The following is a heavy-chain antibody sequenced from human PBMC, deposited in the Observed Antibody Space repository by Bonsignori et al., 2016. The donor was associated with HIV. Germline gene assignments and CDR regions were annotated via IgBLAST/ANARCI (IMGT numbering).Heavy chain of an antibody. Sequence: GGSLRLSCTASGFTFGDYAMSWVRQAPGKGLEWVGFIRSKAYGGTTEYAASVKGRFTISRDDSKSIAYLQMNSLKTEDTAVYYCTIPFTPEEWFQYYFDYWGQGTLVTVSS. CDR3: TIPFTPEEWFQYYFDY. D-gene: IGHD3-3*01. J-gene: IGHJ4*02. CDR2: IRSKAYGGTT. CDR1: GFTFGDYA. V-gene: IGHV3-49*04.